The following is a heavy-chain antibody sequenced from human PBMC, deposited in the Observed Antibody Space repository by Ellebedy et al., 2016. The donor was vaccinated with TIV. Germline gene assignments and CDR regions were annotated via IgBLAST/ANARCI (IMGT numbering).Heavy chain of an antibody. J-gene: IGHJ6*02. D-gene: IGHD3-3*01. Sequence: AASVKVSCNASGYTFMSYSIAWVRQAPGQRLEWMGWISAYNGDTDYAQKFQGRVTMTTDTSTTTAHMELSSLRSDDTAVYYCAREGSNEFWSEVFDFYNSMDVWGQGTTVTVSS. CDR3: AREGSNEFWSEVFDFYNSMDV. V-gene: IGHV1-18*01. CDR1: GYTFMSYS. CDR2: ISAYNGDT.